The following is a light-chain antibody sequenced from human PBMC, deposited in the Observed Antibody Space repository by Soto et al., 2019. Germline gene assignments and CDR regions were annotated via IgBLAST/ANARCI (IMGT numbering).Light chain of an antibody. V-gene: IGKV1-5*01. CDR2: HAS. CDR1: QTINNW. Sequence: DIPMTQSPSTLSASIGDRVTITCRASQTINNWLAWYQQKPGKAPNLLIYHASNLETGDPSRFTGSAFGTELTLTISSLQPDDFAPYDCQASYSYAWTFDQGTKVEIK. J-gene: IGKJ1*01. CDR3: QASYSYAWT.